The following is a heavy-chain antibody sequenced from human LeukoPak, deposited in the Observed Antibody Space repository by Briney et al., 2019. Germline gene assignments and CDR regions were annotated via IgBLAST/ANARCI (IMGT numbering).Heavy chain of an antibody. CDR3: AKDLLSRWGGKTKYYYDSSGYLPPTWFDY. CDR1: GFTFDDYA. CDR2: ISWNSGSI. J-gene: IGHJ4*02. Sequence: GGSLRLSCAASGFTFDDYAMHWVRQAPGKGLEWVSGISWNSGSIGYADSVKGRFTISRDNSKNTLYLQMNSLRAEDTAVYYCAKDLLSRWGGKTKYYYDSSGYLPPTWFDYWGQGTLVTVSS. D-gene: IGHD3-22*01. V-gene: IGHV3-9*01.